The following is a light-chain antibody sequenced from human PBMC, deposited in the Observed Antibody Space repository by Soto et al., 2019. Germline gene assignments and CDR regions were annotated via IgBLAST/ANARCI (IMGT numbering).Light chain of an antibody. CDR2: DAS. CDR1: QSFSSY. J-gene: IGKJ5*01. V-gene: IGKV3-11*01. Sequence: EIVLTQSPATLSLSPGERATLSCRASQSFSSYLAWYQQKPGQAPRLLIYDASNRATGIPARFSGSGSGTDFTLTISSLEPEDFAVYYCQQRSNWPPSITFGQGTRLEMK. CDR3: QQRSNWPPSIT.